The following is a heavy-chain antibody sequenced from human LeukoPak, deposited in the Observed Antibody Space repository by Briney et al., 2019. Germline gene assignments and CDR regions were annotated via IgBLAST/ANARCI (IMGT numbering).Heavy chain of an antibody. Sequence: GASVKVSCKASGGTFSSYAISWVRQAPGQGLEWMGRIIPIFGTANYAQKFQGRVTITKDESTSTAYMELSSLRSEDTAVYYCASRETWGYYYDSSGYSPDAFDIWGQGTMVTVSS. CDR3: ASRETWGYYYDSSGYSPDAFDI. V-gene: IGHV1-69*05. J-gene: IGHJ3*02. CDR1: GGTFSSYA. CDR2: IIPIFGTA. D-gene: IGHD3-22*01.